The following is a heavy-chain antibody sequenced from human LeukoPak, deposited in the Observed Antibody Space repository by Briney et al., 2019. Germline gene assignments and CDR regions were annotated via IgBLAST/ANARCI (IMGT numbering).Heavy chain of an antibody. CDR1: GVSISDTKW. Sequence: SETLSLTCAVSGVSISDTKWWSWVRRPPGKGLEWIGEIFQSGSTNYNPSLKSRVTISVDKSKNQFSLKLSSVTAADTAVYYCAKVPAFYYGDYWTSSNYFDYWGQGTLVTVSS. V-gene: IGHV4-4*02. D-gene: IGHD4-17*01. J-gene: IGHJ4*02. CDR2: IFQSGST. CDR3: AKVPAFYYGDYWTSSNYFDY.